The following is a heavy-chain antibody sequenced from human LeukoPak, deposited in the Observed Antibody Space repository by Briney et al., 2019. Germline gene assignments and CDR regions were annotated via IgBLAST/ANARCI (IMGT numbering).Heavy chain of an antibody. CDR3: AKDGGWELSGAYFDY. Sequence: PGGSLRLSCAASGFTFSSYAMSWVRQAPGKGLEWVSAISGSGGSTYYADSVKGRFTISRDNSKNTLYLRMNSLRAEDTAVYYCAKDGGWELSGAYFDYWGQGTLVTVSS. CDR2: ISGSGGST. CDR1: GFTFSSYA. J-gene: IGHJ4*02. D-gene: IGHD1-26*01. V-gene: IGHV3-23*01.